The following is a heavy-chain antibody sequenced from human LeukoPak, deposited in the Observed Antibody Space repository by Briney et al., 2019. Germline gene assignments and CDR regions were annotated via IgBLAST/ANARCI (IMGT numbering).Heavy chain of an antibody. D-gene: IGHD3-3*02. CDR3: ARGQFWSGYSI. Sequence: PSETLSLTCTVSDGSISSSIYYWGWIRQPPGEGLEWIGSIYYSGNTHYNPSLKSRVTMSVDTSKNQFSLNLSSVTAADTAVYYCARGQFWSGYSIWGQGTLVTVSS. V-gene: IGHV4-39*01. CDR1: DGSISSSIYY. J-gene: IGHJ4*02. CDR2: IYYSGNT.